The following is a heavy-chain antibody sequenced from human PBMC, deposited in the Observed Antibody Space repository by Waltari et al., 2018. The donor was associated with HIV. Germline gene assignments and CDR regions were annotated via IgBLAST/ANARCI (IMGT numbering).Heavy chain of an antibody. CDR3: AREGIVAAPFDF. Sequence: QVQLVESGGGLVQPGGSLRLSCAASGFIFRDFAIHWVRQAPGKGLEWVAVISRDGRSKYYADSVQGLFTISRDNSKNSLHLHMNSLRPKDTAVYYCAREGIVAAPFDFWGLGTLVTVSS. J-gene: IGHJ4*02. CDR1: GFIFRDFA. V-gene: IGHV3-30*01. CDR2: ISRDGRSK. D-gene: IGHD2-15*01.